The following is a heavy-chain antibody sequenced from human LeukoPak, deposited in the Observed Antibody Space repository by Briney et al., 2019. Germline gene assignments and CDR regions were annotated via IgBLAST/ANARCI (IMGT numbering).Heavy chain of an antibody. CDR3: AKDITWGAAADTVFS. Sequence: GGSLRLSCAASGFTFDDYAMHWVRQAPGKGLEWVSGISWNSGSIGYADSVKGRFTISRDNAKNSLYLQMNSLRAEDTALYYCAKDITWGAAADTVFSWGQGTLVTVSS. V-gene: IGHV3-9*01. CDR1: GFTFDDYA. J-gene: IGHJ5*02. D-gene: IGHD6-13*01. CDR2: ISWNSGSI.